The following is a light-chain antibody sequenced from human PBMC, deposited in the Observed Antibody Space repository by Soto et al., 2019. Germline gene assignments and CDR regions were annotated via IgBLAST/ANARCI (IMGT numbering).Light chain of an antibody. CDR2: EVS. CDR1: SSDVGGYNY. CDR3: SSYTSSSTPYV. V-gene: IGLV2-14*01. Sequence: HPASVSGSPGQSITISCTGTSSDVGGYNYVSWYQQHPGKAPKLMIYEVSNRPSGVSNRFSGSKSGNTASLTISGLQAEDEADYYCSSYTSSSTPYVFGTGTKVTVL. J-gene: IGLJ1*01.